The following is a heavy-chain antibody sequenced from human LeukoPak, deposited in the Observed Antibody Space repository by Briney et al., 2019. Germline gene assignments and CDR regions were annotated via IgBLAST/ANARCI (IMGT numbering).Heavy chain of an antibody. Sequence: GGSLRLSCAASGFTFSSYAMSWVRQAPGKWLEWVSAISGSGGNTYYADSVKGRFTISRDNSKNTLYLQMNSLRAEDTAVYYCATDRRYYDAFDIWGQGTMVTVSS. CDR2: ISGSGGNT. D-gene: IGHD3-10*01. V-gene: IGHV3-23*01. J-gene: IGHJ3*02. CDR1: GFTFSSYA. CDR3: ATDRRYYDAFDI.